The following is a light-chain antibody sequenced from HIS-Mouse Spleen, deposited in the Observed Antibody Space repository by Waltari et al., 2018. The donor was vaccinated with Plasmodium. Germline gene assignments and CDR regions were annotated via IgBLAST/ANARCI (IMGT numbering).Light chain of an antibody. CDR2: EDS. Sequence: SYELTQPPSVSVSPGQTARITCSGDALPKKYANWYQQKSGQAPVLVIYEDSKRPSGIPERFSGSRSGTMATLTISGAQVEDEADYYCYSTDSSGNHRVFGGGTKLTVL. V-gene: IGLV3-10*01. CDR1: ALPKKY. J-gene: IGLJ3*02. CDR3: YSTDSSGNHRV.